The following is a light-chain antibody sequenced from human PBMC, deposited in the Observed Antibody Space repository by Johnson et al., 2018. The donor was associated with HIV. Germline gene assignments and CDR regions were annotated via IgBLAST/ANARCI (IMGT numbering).Light chain of an antibody. Sequence: QSVLTQPPSVSAAPGQKVTISCSGSSFNIGNNYVSWYQQLPETAPKLLIYDNNKRPSGIPDRFSGSKSGTSATLGITGLQTGDEADYYCGTWDSSLSAGVFGTGTTVIVL. V-gene: IGLV1-51*01. CDR1: SFNIGNNY. CDR3: GTWDSSLSAGV. J-gene: IGLJ1*01. CDR2: DNN.